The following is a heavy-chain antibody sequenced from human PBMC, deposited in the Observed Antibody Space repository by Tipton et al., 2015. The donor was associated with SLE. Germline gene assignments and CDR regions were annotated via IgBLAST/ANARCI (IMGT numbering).Heavy chain of an antibody. CDR1: GFTFDDSA. CDR2: ISWNSGSI. Sequence: SLRLSCATSGFTFDDSAMHWVRQAPGKGLEWVSGISWNSGSIGYADSVKGRFTISRDNAKNSLYLQMNSLRPEDTALYYCAKAPFEKGPYYYYYYMDVWGRGTTVTVSS. V-gene: IGHV3-9*01. CDR3: AKAPFEKGPYYYYYYMDV. J-gene: IGHJ6*03. D-gene: IGHD3-9*01.